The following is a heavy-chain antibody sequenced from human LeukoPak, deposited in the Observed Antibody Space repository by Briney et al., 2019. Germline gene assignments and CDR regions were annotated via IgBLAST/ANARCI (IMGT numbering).Heavy chain of an antibody. CDR3: ARGQKELDV. J-gene: IGHJ6*02. D-gene: IGHD1-1*01. V-gene: IGHV4-59*01. Sequence: SETLSPTCTVSGGXISSYYCSWIRQPPGKGLEWIGYIYYSGSTNYNPSLKSRVTISVDTSKNQFSLKLSSVTAADTAVYYCARGQKELDVWGQGTTVTVSS. CDR2: IYYSGST. CDR1: GGXISSYY.